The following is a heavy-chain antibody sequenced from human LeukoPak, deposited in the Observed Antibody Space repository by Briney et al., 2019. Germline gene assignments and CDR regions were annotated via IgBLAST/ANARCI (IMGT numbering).Heavy chain of an antibody. D-gene: IGHD6-6*01. Sequence: SETLSLTCTVSGGSISSSSYYWGWIRQPPGKGLEWIGSIYYSGSTYYNPSLKSRVTISVDTSKNQFSLKLSSVTAADTAVYYCARAIGIAARPPADYWGQGTLVTVSS. CDR3: ARAIGIAARPPADY. V-gene: IGHV4-39*07. CDR2: IYYSGST. CDR1: GGSISSSSYY. J-gene: IGHJ4*02.